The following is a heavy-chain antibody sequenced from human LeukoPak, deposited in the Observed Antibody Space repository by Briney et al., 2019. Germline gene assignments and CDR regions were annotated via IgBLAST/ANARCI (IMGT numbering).Heavy chain of an antibody. V-gene: IGHV4-59*01. CDR2: IYYSGST. J-gene: IGHJ4*02. D-gene: IGHD3-9*01. CDR1: GGSISSYY. CDR3: ARWAPGGDILTGYLSRSGFDY. Sequence: PSETLSLTCTVSGGSISSYYWSWIRQPPGKGLEWIGYIYYSGSTNYNPSLKSRVTISVDTSKNQFSLKLSSVTAADTAVYYCARWAPGGDILTGYLSRSGFDYWGQGTLVTVSS.